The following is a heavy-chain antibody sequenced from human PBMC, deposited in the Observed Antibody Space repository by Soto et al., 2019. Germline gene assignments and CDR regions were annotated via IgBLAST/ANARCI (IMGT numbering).Heavy chain of an antibody. CDR3: VRDRALDSSGHWFDT. V-gene: IGHV4-31*03. CDR2: IYHIGSP. CDR1: GRSVSSGGYY. Sequence: SETLSLTCTVSGRSVSSGGYYWTWIRQHPGRGLEWIGYIYHIGSPYYNPSLESRVTMSLDTSKNQFSLNLTSVTAADTAIYYCVRDRALDSSGHWFDTWGQGTLVTVSS. D-gene: IGHD3-22*01. J-gene: IGHJ5*02.